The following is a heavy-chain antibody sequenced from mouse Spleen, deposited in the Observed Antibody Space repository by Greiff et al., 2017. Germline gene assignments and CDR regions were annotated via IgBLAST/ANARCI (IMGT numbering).Heavy chain of an antibody. CDR1: GFTFSSYA. CDR2: ISSGGNYT. Sequence: EVKLMESGGDLVKPGGSLKLSCAASGFTFSSYAMSWVRQTPEKRLEWVATISSGGNYTYYPDSVKGRFTISRDNAKNTLYLQMSSLRSEDTAMYYCTRHGSYGSSSWYFDVWGAGTTVTGSS. D-gene: IGHD1-1*01. V-gene: IGHV5-9-3*01. CDR3: TRHGSYGSSSWYFDV. J-gene: IGHJ1*01.